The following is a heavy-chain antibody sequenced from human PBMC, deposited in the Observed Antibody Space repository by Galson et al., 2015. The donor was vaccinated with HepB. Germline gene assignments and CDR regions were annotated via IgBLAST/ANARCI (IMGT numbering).Heavy chain of an antibody. CDR3: AKDLGVRGEYYYYGMDV. D-gene: IGHD3-10*01. CDR1: GFTFSSYA. CDR2: IGSDGSST. V-gene: IGHV3-23*01. Sequence: SLRLSCAASGFTFSSYAMSWVRQAPGKGLEWVSAIGSDGSSTFYADSVKGRSTISRDNSGNTLYLQMNRLRAEDTAIYYCAKDLGVRGEYYYYGMDVWGQGTTVTVFS. J-gene: IGHJ6*02.